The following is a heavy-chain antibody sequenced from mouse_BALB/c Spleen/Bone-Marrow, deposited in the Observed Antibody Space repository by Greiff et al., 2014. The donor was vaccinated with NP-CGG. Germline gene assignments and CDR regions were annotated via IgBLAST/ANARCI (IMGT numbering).Heavy chain of an antibody. V-gene: IGHV1S81*02. Sequence: QVQLKESGAELVKPGASVKLSCKASGYTLTSYWMHWVKQRPGQGLDWIGEINPSNGRTNYNEKFRSKATLTVDKSSSTAYMQLSSLTSEDSAVYYCARRYYGSSYLLDYWGQGTTLTVSS. D-gene: IGHD1-1*01. J-gene: IGHJ2*01. CDR3: ARRYYGSSYLLDY. CDR2: INPSNGRT. CDR1: GYTLTSYW.